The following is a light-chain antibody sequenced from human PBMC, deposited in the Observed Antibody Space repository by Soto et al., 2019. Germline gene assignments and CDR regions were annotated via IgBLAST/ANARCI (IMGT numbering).Light chain of an antibody. J-gene: IGLJ3*02. Sequence: QSVLTQPPSVSGAPGQRVTISCTGYNSNIGAGYDVHWYQQLPGTAPKLHIYGNSNRPSGVPDRFSASKSGTSASLAITGLPAEDEAAYSSPSYDTSLSGWVFGGGTKLTPL. V-gene: IGLV1-40*01. CDR3: PSYDTSLSGWV. CDR2: GNS. CDR1: NSNIGAGYD.